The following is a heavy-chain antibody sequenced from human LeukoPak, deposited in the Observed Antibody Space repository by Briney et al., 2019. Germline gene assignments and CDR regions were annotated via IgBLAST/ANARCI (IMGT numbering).Heavy chain of an antibody. CDR2: IIPIFGTA. CDR3: ARTPEPVFYYDSSGYAFDI. CDR1: GGTFSSYA. Sequence: SVKVSCKASGGTFSSYAISWVRQAPGQGLEWMGGIIPIFGTANYAQKFQGRVTITADKSTSTAYMELSSLRSEDTAVYYCARTPEPVFYYDSSGYAFDIWGQGTMVTVSS. J-gene: IGHJ3*02. V-gene: IGHV1-69*06. D-gene: IGHD3-22*01.